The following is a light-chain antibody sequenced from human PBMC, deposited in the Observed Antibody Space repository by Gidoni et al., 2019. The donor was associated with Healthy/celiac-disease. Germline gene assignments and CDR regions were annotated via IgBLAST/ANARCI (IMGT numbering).Light chain of an antibody. CDR3: QQYGSSPGLT. Sequence: EIVLTQSPGTLSLSPGQRATLSCRASPSASSSFLAWYQQKPGQAPRLLIYGASSRATGIPDRFSGSGSGTDFTLTISRLEPEDFAVYYCQQYGSSPGLTFGGGTKVEIK. J-gene: IGKJ4*01. CDR1: PSASSSF. V-gene: IGKV3-20*01. CDR2: GAS.